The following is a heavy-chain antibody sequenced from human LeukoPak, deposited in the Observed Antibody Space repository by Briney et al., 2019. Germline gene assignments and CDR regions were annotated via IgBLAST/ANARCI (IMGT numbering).Heavy chain of an antibody. CDR2: INPSGGST. V-gene: IGHV1-46*01. Sequence: ASVKVSCKASGYTFTSYYMHWVRQAPGQGLEWMGIINPSGGSTSYAQKFQGRVTMTRDTSTGTVYMELSSLWSEDTAVYYCARVHRSTMIVGEAFDIWGQGTMVTVSS. CDR3: ARVHRSTMIVGEAFDI. CDR1: GYTFTSYY. J-gene: IGHJ3*02. D-gene: IGHD3-22*01.